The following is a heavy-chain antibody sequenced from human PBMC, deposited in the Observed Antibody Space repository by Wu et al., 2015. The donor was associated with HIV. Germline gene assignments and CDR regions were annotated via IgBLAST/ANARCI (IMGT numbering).Heavy chain of an antibody. CDR3: LTAINGVVY. CDR1: GYIFVNQY. V-gene: IGHV1-2*02. Sequence: QVQLVQSGAEVKKPGASVKVSCKASGYIFVNQYLHWVRQAPGQGLEWMGWLSPNNGATNYAQRFQDRVSMTGDTSSTTAYMELRRLTSQDTAMYFCLTAINGVVYWGQGTLVTVSS. J-gene: IGHJ4*02. CDR2: LSPNNGAT. D-gene: IGHD2-8*01.